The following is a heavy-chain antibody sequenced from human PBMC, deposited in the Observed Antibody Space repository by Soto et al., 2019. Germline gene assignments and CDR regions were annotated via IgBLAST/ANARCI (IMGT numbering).Heavy chain of an antibody. CDR2: IYYSGST. D-gene: IGHD1-26*01. J-gene: IGHJ4*02. CDR1: GGSISSSSYY. Sequence: QLQLQESGPGLVKPSETLFLTCTVSGGSISSSSYYWGWIRQPPGKGLEWIGSIYYSGSTYYNPSLKSRVTISVDTSKNQFSLKLSSVTAADTAVYYCASTLYSGSRHFDYWGQGTLVTVSS. V-gene: IGHV4-39*01. CDR3: ASTLYSGSRHFDY.